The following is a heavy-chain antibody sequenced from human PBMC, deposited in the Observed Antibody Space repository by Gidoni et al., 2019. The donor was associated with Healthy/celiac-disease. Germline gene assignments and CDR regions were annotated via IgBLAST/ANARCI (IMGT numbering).Heavy chain of an antibody. V-gene: IGHV4-34*01. CDR1: GGSFSGYY. CDR3: ARGGYYYDSSGYP. J-gene: IGHJ5*02. D-gene: IGHD3-22*01. Sequence: QVQLQQWGAGLLKPSETLSLTCAVYGGSFSGYYWSWIRQPPGKGLEWIGEINHSGSTNYNPSLKSRVTISVDTSKNQFSLKLSSVTAADTAVYYCARGGYYYDSSGYPWGQGTLVTVSS. CDR2: INHSGST.